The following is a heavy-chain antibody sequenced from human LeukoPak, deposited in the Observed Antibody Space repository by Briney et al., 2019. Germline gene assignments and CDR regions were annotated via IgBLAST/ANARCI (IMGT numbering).Heavy chain of an antibody. V-gene: IGHV1-2*02. Sequence: GASVKVSCKASGYTFTGYYMHWVRQAPGQGLEWMGWINPNSGGTNYAQKFQGRVTMTRDTSISTAYMELSRLRSDDTAVYYCARDWDDNWNDAWGWFDPWGQGTLVTVSS. CDR3: ARDWDDNWNDAWGWFDP. J-gene: IGHJ5*02. CDR2: INPNSGGT. D-gene: IGHD1-1*01. CDR1: GYTFTGYY.